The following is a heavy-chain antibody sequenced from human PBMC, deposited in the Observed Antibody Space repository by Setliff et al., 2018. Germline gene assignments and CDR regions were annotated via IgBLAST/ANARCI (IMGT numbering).Heavy chain of an antibody. J-gene: IGHJ3*02. V-gene: IGHV4-30-4*08. CDR2: IYSSGST. CDR3: ARGSSGWYSGAFDI. CDR1: GGSISSGDYY. D-gene: IGHD6-19*01. Sequence: SETLSLTCTVSGGSISSGDYYWSWIRQPPGKGLEWIGYIYSSGSTYHNPSLKSRVSISVDTSKNQFSLKLSSVTAADTAVYYCARGSSGWYSGAFDIWGQGTMVTVSS.